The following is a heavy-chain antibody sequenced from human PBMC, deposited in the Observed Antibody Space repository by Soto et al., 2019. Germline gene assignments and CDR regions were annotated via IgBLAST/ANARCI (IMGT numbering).Heavy chain of an antibody. D-gene: IGHD5-18*01. V-gene: IGHV1-46*01. CDR3: ATSVNSAMAFDY. J-gene: IGHJ4*02. CDR1: GYTFTHYY. CDR2: INPNGGIT. Sequence: QVQLVQSGAEVKKPGASVRVSCKASGYTFTHYYIHWVRQAPGQGLEWMGIINPNGGITTYAQKFRAGFSMTRDTSTSTVDLELSSLRSEDSAVYYCATSVNSAMAFDYWGQGTRVTVSS.